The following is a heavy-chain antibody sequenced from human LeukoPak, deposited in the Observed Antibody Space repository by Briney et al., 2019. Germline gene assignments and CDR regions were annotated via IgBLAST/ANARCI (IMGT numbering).Heavy chain of an antibody. J-gene: IGHJ5*02. CDR3: ARVRHSTYYYDSSGYYPNWFDP. D-gene: IGHD3-22*01. CDR2: INPNSGGT. V-gene: IGHV1-2*06. Sequence: ASVKVSCKASGYTFTGYYTHWVRQAPGQGLEWMGRINPNSGGTNYAQKFQGRVTMTRDTSISTAYMELSRLRSDDTAVYYCARVRHSTYYYDSSGYYPNWFDPWGQGTLVTVSS. CDR1: GYTFTGYY.